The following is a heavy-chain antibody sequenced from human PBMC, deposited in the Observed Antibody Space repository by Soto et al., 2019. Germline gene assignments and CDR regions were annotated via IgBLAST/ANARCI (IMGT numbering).Heavy chain of an antibody. CDR3: ARGRGYTADGSFDL. CDR1: GFSFSSFG. Sequence: QAQLVESGGGVVQPGRSLRLSCAASGFSFSSFGMSWVRQGPGKGLEWVATISYDGSTRLYGESVKGRFTISRDDSRNAMYLQMNSLAADDTAVFYCARGRGYTADGSFDLWGRGALGTVA. J-gene: IGHJ2*01. D-gene: IGHD6-13*01. V-gene: IGHV3-33*01. CDR2: ISYDGSTR.